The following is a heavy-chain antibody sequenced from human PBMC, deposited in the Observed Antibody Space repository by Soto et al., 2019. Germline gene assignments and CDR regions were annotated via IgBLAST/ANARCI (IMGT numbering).Heavy chain of an antibody. D-gene: IGHD4-17*01. CDR2: ISSSSSYT. Sequence: QVQLVESGGGLVKPGGSLRLSCAASGFTFSDYYMSWIRQAPGKGLEWVSYISSSSSYTNYADSVKGRFTISRDNAKNSRYLQMNSLRAEDTAVYYCASNKPYGDGSQKGDYWGQGTLVTVSS. CDR1: GFTFSDYY. CDR3: ASNKPYGDGSQKGDY. V-gene: IGHV3-11*05. J-gene: IGHJ4*02.